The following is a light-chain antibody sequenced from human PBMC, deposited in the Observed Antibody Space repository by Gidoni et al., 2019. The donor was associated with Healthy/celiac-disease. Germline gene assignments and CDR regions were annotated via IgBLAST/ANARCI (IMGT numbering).Light chain of an antibody. V-gene: IGLV3-25*03. CDR3: QSADSSGTYVV. Sequence: SYELPQPPSVSVSPGQTARITCSGDALPKQYAYWYQQKPGQAPVLVIYKDSERPSGIPGRFSGSSSGTTVTLTISGVQAEDEADYYCQSADSSGTYVVFGGGTKLTV. J-gene: IGLJ2*01. CDR2: KDS. CDR1: ALPKQY.